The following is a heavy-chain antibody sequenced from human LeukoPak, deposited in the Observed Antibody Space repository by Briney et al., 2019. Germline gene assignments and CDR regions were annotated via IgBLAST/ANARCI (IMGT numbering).Heavy chain of an antibody. CDR1: GFTFSTFTSYA. D-gene: IGHD6-19*01. CDR3: AKSDASGCESRGY. J-gene: IGHJ4*01. Sequence: GGSLRLPCVVSGFTFSTFTSYAMSWVRQAPGKGLEWVSCISGSGSSTYYADSMKGRFAISRDNSKNTLYLQMHTLRAEDTAVYYCAKSDASGCESRGYWGHGTLVTVSS. V-gene: IGHV3-23*01. CDR2: ISGSGSST.